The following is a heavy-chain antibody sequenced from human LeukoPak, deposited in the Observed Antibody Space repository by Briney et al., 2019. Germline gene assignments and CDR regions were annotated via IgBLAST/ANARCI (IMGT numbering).Heavy chain of an antibody. CDR1: GGSISSYY. J-gene: IGHJ3*02. D-gene: IGHD2-21*02. CDR3: ARHIVVVTAIDPDAFDI. V-gene: IGHV4-59*08. CDR2: IYYSGST. Sequence: SETLSLTCTVSGGSISSYYWSWIRQPPGKGLEWIRYIYYSGSTNYNPSLKSRVTISVDTSKNQFSLKLSSVTAADTAVYYCARHIVVVTAIDPDAFDIWGQGTMVTVSS.